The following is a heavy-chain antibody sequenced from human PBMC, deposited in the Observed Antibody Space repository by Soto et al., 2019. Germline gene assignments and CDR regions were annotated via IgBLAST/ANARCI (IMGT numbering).Heavy chain of an antibody. CDR3: ARGYDSSGSFC. CDR1: GGTFSSYT. V-gene: IGHV1-69*02. D-gene: IGHD3-22*01. CDR2: IIPILGIA. Sequence: QVQLVQSGAEVKKPGSSVKVSCKASGGTFSSYTISWVRQALGQGLEWMGRIIPILGIANYAQKFQGRVTITADKSTSTAYMELSSLRSEDTAVYYCARGYDSSGSFCWGQGTLVTVSS. J-gene: IGHJ4*02.